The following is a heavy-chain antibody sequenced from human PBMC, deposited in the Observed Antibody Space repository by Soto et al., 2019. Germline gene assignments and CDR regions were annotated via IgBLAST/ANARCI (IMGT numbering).Heavy chain of an antibody. J-gene: IGHJ4*02. Sequence: LSLTCTVSGGSISSGDYYWSWIRQPPGKGLEWIGYIYYSGSTYYNPSLKSRVTISVDTSKNQFSLKLSSVTAADTAVYYCARDRRRSGPLDYWGQGTLVTVSS. V-gene: IGHV4-30-4*01. CDR1: GGSISSGDYY. D-gene: IGHD3-10*01. CDR2: IYYSGST. CDR3: ARDRRRSGPLDY.